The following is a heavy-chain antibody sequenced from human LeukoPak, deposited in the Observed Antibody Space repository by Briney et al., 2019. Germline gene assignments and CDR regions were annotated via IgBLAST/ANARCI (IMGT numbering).Heavy chain of an antibody. CDR3: AKHFFPVYKILTGYSPLDY. CDR1: GFTFSSYA. V-gene: IGHV3-23*01. Sequence: GGSLRLSCAASGFTFSSYAMSWVRQAPGKGLEWVSAISGSGGSTYYADSVKGRFTISRDNSKNTLYLQMNSLRAEDTAVYYCAKHFFPVYKILTGYSPLDYWGQGTLVTVSS. CDR2: ISGSGGST. D-gene: IGHD3-9*01. J-gene: IGHJ4*01.